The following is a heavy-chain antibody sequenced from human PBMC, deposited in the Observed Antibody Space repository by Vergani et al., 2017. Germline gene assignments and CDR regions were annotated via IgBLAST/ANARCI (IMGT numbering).Heavy chain of an antibody. CDR2: ISGSGGST. CDR3: ATPRDSIAAAALFDY. J-gene: IGHJ4*02. CDR1: GFTFNNYA. Sequence: EVRLLESGGDLVQPGGSLRLSCAVSGFTFNNYALSWVRQAPGKGLEWVSTISGSGGSTYYADSVKGRFTISRDNSKNTLYLQMNSLRAEDTDIYYCATPRDSIAAAALFDYWGQGTLVTVSS. D-gene: IGHD6-13*01. V-gene: IGHV3-23*01.